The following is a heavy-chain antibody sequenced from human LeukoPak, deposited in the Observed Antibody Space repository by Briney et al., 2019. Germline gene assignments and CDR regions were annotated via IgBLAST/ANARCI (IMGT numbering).Heavy chain of an antibody. D-gene: IGHD6-19*01. J-gene: IGHJ4*02. CDR1: GGSIISSAYY. CDR2: ISYGGPT. Sequence: SETLSLTCTVSGGSIISSAYYWSWIRQPRGKGLEWSGYISYGGPTYYNPSLKGRPTISLHPSTNPFSRKLSPVTAADTAVYYCVRTEVSSGSEDYWGQGTLVPVSS. CDR3: VRTEVSSGSEDY. V-gene: IGHV4-30-4*08.